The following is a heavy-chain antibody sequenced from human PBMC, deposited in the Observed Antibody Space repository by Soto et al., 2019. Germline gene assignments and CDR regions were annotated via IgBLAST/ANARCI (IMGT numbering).Heavy chain of an antibody. CDR1: GFSLTTSGVG. CDR3: AHRVLRTVFGLVTTTAIYFDF. Sequence: QITLNESGPTVMRPTETLTLTCRFSGFSLTTSGVGVGWIRQSPGKAPEWLALIYWDDDKRYSASLKSRLTSTKDTSKNQVVLTVSDLDPTDTATYYCAHRVLRTVFGLVTTTAIYFDFWGQGTPVAVSS. V-gene: IGHV2-5*02. CDR2: IYWDDDK. D-gene: IGHD3-3*01. J-gene: IGHJ4*02.